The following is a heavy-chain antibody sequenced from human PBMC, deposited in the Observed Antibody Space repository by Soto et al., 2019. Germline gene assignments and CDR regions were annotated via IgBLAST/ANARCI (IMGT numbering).Heavy chain of an antibody. CDR1: GGSITSSSYY. V-gene: IGHV4-61*05. Sequence: SETLSLTCSVSGGSITSSSYYWGWIRQPPGMGLEWIGYIYYSGSTNYNPSLKSRVTISVDTSKNQFSLKLSSVTAADTAVYYCARRIAAAGTKGVYYYYGMDVWGQGTTVTVSS. CDR3: ARRIAAAGTKGVYYYYGMDV. CDR2: IYYSGST. J-gene: IGHJ6*02. D-gene: IGHD6-13*01.